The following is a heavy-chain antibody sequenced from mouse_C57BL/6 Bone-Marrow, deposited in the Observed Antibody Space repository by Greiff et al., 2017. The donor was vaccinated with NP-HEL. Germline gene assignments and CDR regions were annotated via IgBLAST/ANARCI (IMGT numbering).Heavy chain of an antibody. CDR2: IHPNSGST. CDR1: GYTFTSYW. Sequence: QVHVKQPGAELVKPGASVKLSCKASGYTFTSYWMHWVQQRPGPGLEWIGMIHPNSGSTTYNAKFKSQATLTVDQSSSTAYMQLSSLTSEDSAVYYCARRGATTAFDYWGQGTTLTVSS. J-gene: IGHJ2*01. D-gene: IGHD1-2*01. V-gene: IGHV1-64*01. CDR3: ARRGATTAFDY.